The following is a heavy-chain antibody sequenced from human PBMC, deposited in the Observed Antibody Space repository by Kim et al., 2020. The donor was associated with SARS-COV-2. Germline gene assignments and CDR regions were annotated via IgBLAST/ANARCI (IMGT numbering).Heavy chain of an antibody. V-gene: IGHV4-39*01. CDR2: IYYSGST. Sequence: SETLSLTCTVSGGSISSSSYYWGWIRQPPGKGLEWIGSIYYSGSTYYNPSLKSRVTISVDTSKNQFSLKLSSVTAADTAVYYCARQYSSRTEYYYYGMDVWGQGTTVTVSS. J-gene: IGHJ6*02. D-gene: IGHD6-13*01. CDR1: GGSISSSSYY. CDR3: ARQYSSRTEYYYYGMDV.